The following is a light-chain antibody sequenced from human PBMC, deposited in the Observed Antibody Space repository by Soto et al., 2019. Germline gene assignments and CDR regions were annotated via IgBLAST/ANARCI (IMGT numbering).Light chain of an antibody. CDR3: QQYKTLFT. CDR1: QSLDRW. CDR2: QAS. J-gene: IGKJ3*01. Sequence: DIRMTQSPSTLSASVGDRVTITCRASQSLDRWLAWYQQKPGKAPTVLISQASTLESGVPSRFSASGFGTEFTLTISSLQPEDFATYYCQQYKTLFTFGPGTKVYV. V-gene: IGKV1-5*03.